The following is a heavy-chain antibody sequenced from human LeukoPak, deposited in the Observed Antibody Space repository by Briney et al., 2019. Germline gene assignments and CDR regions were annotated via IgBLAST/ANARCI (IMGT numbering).Heavy chain of an antibody. CDR3: AKLGGYGTTY. CDR1: GFTFSSYG. J-gene: IGHJ4*02. D-gene: IGHD1/OR15-1a*01. Sequence: GGSLRLSCAASGFTFSSYGMHWVRQAPGRGLEWVAFIRYDGSNKYYADSVKGRFTISRDNSKNTPYLQMNSLRAEDTAVYYCAKLGGYGTTYWGQGTLVTVSS. CDR2: IRYDGSNK. V-gene: IGHV3-30*02.